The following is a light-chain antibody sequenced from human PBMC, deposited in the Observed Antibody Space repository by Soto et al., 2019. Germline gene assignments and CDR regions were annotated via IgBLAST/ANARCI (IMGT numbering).Light chain of an antibody. Sequence: DIQMTQSPATLSASVGDRVTITCRASQSVRSWLAWYQQKPGTAPKLLIFDASRLESGVPSRFSGSGSGTEFTLTISSLQPDDFATYYCQQYNTFWTFGQGTKVDNK. CDR3: QQYNTFWT. J-gene: IGKJ1*01. CDR2: DAS. V-gene: IGKV1-5*01. CDR1: QSVRSW.